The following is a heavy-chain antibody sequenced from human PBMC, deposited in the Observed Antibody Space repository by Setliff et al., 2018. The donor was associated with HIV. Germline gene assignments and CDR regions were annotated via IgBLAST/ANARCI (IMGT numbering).Heavy chain of an antibody. V-gene: IGHV4-39*07. CDR1: GGSINSTSYY. CDR3: ARIGSGWSVGWFDP. D-gene: IGHD6-13*01. CDR2: IYHSGTT. Sequence: SETLSLTCTVSGGSINSTSYYWGWIRQPPGKGLEWIGSIYHSGTTYYNPSLKSRVTISVDTSKNQLSLKLRSVTAADTAVYYCARIGSGWSVGWFDPWGQGTLVTVS. J-gene: IGHJ5*02.